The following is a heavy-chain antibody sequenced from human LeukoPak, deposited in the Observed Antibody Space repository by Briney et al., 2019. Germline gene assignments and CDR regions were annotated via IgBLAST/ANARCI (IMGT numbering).Heavy chain of an antibody. CDR1: GGSVSSGDYY. V-gene: IGHV3-23*01. Sequence: LSLTCTVSGGSVSSGDYYWSWLRQPPGKGLEWVSAISGSGGSTYYADSVKGRFTISRDNSKNTLYLQMNSLRAEDTAVYYCAKDGMIVVVATFYFDYWGQGTLVTVSS. J-gene: IGHJ4*02. D-gene: IGHD3-22*01. CDR2: ISGSGGST. CDR3: AKDGMIVVVATFYFDY.